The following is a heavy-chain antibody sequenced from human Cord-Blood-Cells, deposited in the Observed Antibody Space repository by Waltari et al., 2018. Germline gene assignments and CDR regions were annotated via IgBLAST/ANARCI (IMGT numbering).Heavy chain of an antibody. D-gene: IGHD4-17*01. Sequence: QVQLVESGGGVVQPGRSLRLSCAASGFTFSSYGMPWVRQAPGKGLEWVAVISYDGSNKYYADSVKGRFTISRDNSKNTLYLQMNSLRAEDTAVYYCAKAANGDYRDAFDIWGQGTMVTVSS. V-gene: IGHV3-30*18. J-gene: IGHJ3*02. CDR1: GFTFSSYG. CDR3: AKAANGDYRDAFDI. CDR2: ISYDGSNK.